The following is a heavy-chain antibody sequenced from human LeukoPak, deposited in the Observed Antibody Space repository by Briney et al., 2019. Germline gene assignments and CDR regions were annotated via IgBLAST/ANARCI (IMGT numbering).Heavy chain of an antibody. CDR2: INHSGST. D-gene: IGHD1/OR15-1a*01. Sequence: NPSXTLSLTCAVYGGSFSGYYWSWIRQPPGKGLEGIGEINHSGSTNYNPSLKSRVTISVDTSKNQFSLKLSSVTAADTAVYYCARFGWNMGYWGQGTLVTVSS. CDR1: GGSFSGYY. J-gene: IGHJ4*02. CDR3: ARFGWNMGY. V-gene: IGHV4-34*01.